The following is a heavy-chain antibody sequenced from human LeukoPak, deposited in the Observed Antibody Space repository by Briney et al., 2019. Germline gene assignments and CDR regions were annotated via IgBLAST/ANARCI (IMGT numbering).Heavy chain of an antibody. CDR3: AKDMLPREGIQVWALDY. Sequence: GGSLRLSCAASGFIFDDYAMHWVRQAPGKGLEWVSGISWNSGSIGYADSVKGRFTISRDDAKNSLYLQMNSLRAEDMALYYCAKDMLPREGIQVWALDYWGQGTLVTVSS. J-gene: IGHJ4*02. CDR1: GFIFDDYA. D-gene: IGHD5-18*01. CDR2: ISWNSGSI. V-gene: IGHV3-9*03.